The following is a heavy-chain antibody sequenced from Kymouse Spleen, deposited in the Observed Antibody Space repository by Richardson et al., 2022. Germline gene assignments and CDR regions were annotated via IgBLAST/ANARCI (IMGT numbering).Heavy chain of an antibody. D-gene: IGHD3-9*01. CDR3: ARVLRYFDWFFDY. CDR2: IWYDGSNK. V-gene: IGHV3-33*01. J-gene: IGHJ4*02. CDR1: GFTFSSYG. Sequence: QVQLVESGGGVVQPGRSLRLSCAASGFTFSSYGMHWVRQAPGKGLEWVAVIWYDGSNKYYADSVKGRFTISRDNSKNTLYLQMNSLRAEDTAVYYCARVLRYFDWFFDYWGQGTLVTVSS.